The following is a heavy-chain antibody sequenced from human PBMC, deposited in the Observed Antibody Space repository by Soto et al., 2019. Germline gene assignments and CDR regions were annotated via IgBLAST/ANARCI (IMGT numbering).Heavy chain of an antibody. Sequence: XTLSLPCDVSGGSASSSKWWTWVLQPPVKGLELIGEVYHSGSTNFNPSLKSRVTISVDNSKNQISLKVNSLTAADKAVYYCARDLDTSGWPDYWGQGILGTVS. CDR1: GGSASSSKW. D-gene: IGHD6-19*01. CDR2: VYHSGST. V-gene: IGHV4-4*02. J-gene: IGHJ4*02. CDR3: ARDLDTSGWPDY.